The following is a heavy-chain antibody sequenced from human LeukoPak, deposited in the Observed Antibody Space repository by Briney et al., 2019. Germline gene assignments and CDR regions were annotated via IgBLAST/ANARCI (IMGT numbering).Heavy chain of an antibody. CDR3: VRVGLANCGGDCSS. J-gene: IGHJ4*02. CDR1: GFTFSDHY. CDR2: IRNKANSYTT. D-gene: IGHD2-21*02. Sequence: GGSLRLSCAVSGFTFSDHYMDWVRQAPGKGLKWVGRIRNKANSYTTEYAASVRGRFTISRDDSKNSLYLQMNSLKTEDTAVYYCVRVGLANCGGDCSSWGQGTLATVSS. V-gene: IGHV3-72*01.